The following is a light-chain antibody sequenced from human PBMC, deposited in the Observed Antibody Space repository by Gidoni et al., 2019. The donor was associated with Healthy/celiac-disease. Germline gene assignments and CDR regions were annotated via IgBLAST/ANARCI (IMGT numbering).Light chain of an antibody. Sequence: QSVLPQPPSASGTPGQRVTISCSGSNSNIGSNTVNWYQQLPGTAPTLLIYSNNQRPSGVPDRFSGSKSGTSASLAISGLQSEDEADYYCAAWDDSLNGVVFGGGTKLTVL. V-gene: IGLV1-44*01. CDR1: NSNIGSNT. CDR3: AAWDDSLNGVV. CDR2: SNN. J-gene: IGLJ2*01.